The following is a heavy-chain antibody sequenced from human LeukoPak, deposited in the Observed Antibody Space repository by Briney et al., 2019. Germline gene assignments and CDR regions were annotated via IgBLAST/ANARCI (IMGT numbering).Heavy chain of an antibody. D-gene: IGHD2-2*01. V-gene: IGHV3-NL1*01. CDR1: GFTFSNSA. Sequence: GGSLRLSFVASGFTFSNSAMNWVRQAPGKGLEWVSSINNVASHIYYADSVKGRFTISRDNSKNTLYLQMNSLRAEDTAVYYCAKDPMALIVVVPAPWGQGTMVTVSS. J-gene: IGHJ3*01. CDR3: AKDPMALIVVVPAP. CDR2: INNVASHI.